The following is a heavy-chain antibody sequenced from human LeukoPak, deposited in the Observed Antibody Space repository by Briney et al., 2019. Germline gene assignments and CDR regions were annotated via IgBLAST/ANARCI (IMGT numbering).Heavy chain of an antibody. D-gene: IGHD3-3*01. CDR2: SNSDETSK. CDR3: ARDGHYDFWSGYRNWFDP. Sequence: GGSLRLSCAASGFTFSSYWLHWVRQAPGEGLVWVSRSNSDETSKSYADSVKGRFTVSRDNAKNTLYLQMTNLRAEDTAVYYCARDGHYDFWSGYRNWFDPWGQGTLVTVSS. CDR1: GFTFSSYW. V-gene: IGHV3-74*01. J-gene: IGHJ5*02.